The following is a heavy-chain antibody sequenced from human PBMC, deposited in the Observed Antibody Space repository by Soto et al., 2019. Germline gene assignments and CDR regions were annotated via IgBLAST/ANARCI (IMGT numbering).Heavy chain of an antibody. CDR1: GGSVSSGSYY. D-gene: IGHD3-10*01. CDR3: ASSGSSLVAGDYYYGMDV. V-gene: IGHV4-61*01. CDR2: IYYSGST. Sequence: SETLSLTXTVSGGSVSSGSYYWSWIRQPPGKGLEWIGYIYYSGSTNYNPSLKSRVTISVDTSKNQFSLKLSSVTAADTAVYYCASSGSSLVAGDYYYGMDVWGQGTTVTVSS. J-gene: IGHJ6*02.